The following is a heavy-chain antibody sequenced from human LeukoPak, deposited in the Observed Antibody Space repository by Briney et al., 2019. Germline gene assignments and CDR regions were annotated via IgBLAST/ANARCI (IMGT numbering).Heavy chain of an antibody. CDR3: AKDLEVGSRDAFDI. Sequence: GGSLRLSCAASGFTFSDYYMSWVRQAPGKGLEWVSVIYSGGSTYYADSVKGRFTISRDNSKNTLYLQMNSLRAEDTAVYYCAKDLEVGSRDAFDIWGQGTMVTVSS. V-gene: IGHV3-53*01. D-gene: IGHD6-13*01. CDR2: IYSGGST. J-gene: IGHJ3*02. CDR1: GFTFSDYY.